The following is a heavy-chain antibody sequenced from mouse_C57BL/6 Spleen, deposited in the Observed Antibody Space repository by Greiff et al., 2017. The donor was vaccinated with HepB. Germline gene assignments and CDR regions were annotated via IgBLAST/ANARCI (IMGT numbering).Heavy chain of an antibody. J-gene: IGHJ1*03. D-gene: IGHD2-5*01. V-gene: IGHV1-18*01. CDR2: INPNNGGT. CDR1: GYTFTDYN. CDR3: VYSNYEYFDV. Sequence: SGPELVKPGASVKIPCKASGYTFTDYNMDWVKQSHGKSLEWIGDINPNNGGTIYNQKFKGKATLTVDKSSSTAYMELRSLTSEDTAVYYCVYSNYEYFDVWGTGTTVTVSS.